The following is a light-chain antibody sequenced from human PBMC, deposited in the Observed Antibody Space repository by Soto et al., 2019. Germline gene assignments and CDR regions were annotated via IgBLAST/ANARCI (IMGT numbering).Light chain of an antibody. Sequence: DIQMTQSPSTLSASVGDRVAITCRASQSIKNWLAWYQQKPGTAPKFLIYDASTLESGVPSRFSGSGSGTEFTLTISSLQADDFATYFCQQYDDYPLTFGGGTKVEIK. CDR1: QSIKNW. V-gene: IGKV1-5*01. CDR3: QQYDDYPLT. J-gene: IGKJ4*01. CDR2: DAS.